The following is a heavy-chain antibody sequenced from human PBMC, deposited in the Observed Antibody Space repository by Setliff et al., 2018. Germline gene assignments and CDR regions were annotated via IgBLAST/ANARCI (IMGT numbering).Heavy chain of an antibody. J-gene: IGHJ6*03. CDR3: ARGQRYCSGGSCYYYMDV. D-gene: IGHD2-15*01. Sequence: LETLSLTCTVSGGSISSYYWSWIRQPAGKGLEWIGRIYTSGSTNYNPSLKSRVTMSVDTSKNQFSLKLSSVTAADTAVYYCARGQRYCSGGSCYYYMDVWGKGTTVTVSS. V-gene: IGHV4-4*07. CDR1: GGSISSYY. CDR2: IYTSGST.